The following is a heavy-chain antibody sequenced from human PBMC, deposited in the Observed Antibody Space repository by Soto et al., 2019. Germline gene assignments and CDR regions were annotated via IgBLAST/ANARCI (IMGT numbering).Heavy chain of an antibody. J-gene: IGHJ4*02. CDR1: GFTFSSYG. CDR2: ISYDGSNK. CDR3: AKEMRVIQRCDY. Sequence: QVQLVESGGGVVQPGRSLRLSCAASGFTFSSYGMHWVRQAPGKGLEWVAVISYDGSNKYYADSVKGRFAISRDNSKNTLYLQMNRLRAEDKAVYYCAKEMRVIQRCDYWGQGTLVTVSS. V-gene: IGHV3-30*18. D-gene: IGHD5-18*01.